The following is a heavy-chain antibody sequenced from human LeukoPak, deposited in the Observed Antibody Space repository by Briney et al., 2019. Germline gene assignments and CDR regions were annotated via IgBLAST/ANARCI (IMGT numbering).Heavy chain of an antibody. D-gene: IGHD6-19*01. CDR1: GYTFTGYY. J-gene: IGHJ4*02. CDR2: INPNSGGT. Sequence: ASVKVSCKASGYTFTGYYMHWVRQAPGQGLEWMGWINPNSGGTNYAQKFQGRVTMTRDTSISTAYMELSRLRSDDTAVYYCARTYSSGWYFHYWGQGTLVTVSS. V-gene: IGHV1-2*02. CDR3: ARTYSSGWYFHY.